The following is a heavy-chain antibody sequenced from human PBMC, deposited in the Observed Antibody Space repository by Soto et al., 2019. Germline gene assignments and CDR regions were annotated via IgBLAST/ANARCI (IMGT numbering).Heavy chain of an antibody. CDR1: GYTFTSYG. CDR2: ISTAPRDI. J-gene: IGHJ4*02. V-gene: IGHV1-18*04. Sequence: QVQLVQSGAEVKKPGASVRISCKASGYTFTSYGISWVRQAPGQGLEWMGWISTAPRDIGYAQKFQGRVTMTRDTSTNTAYMEVRNLRSDDTAVYYCARDLAYIREYWGQGTLVTVSS. D-gene: IGHD3-10*01. CDR3: ARDLAYIREY.